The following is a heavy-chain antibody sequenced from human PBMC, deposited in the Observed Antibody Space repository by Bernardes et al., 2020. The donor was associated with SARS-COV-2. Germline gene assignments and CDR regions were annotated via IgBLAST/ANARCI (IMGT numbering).Heavy chain of an antibody. D-gene: IGHD3-22*01. CDR1: GGSISSNY. CDR2: IDYSGST. V-gene: IGHV4-59*01. J-gene: IGHJ6*02. Sequence: SETLSLTCTVSGGSISSNYWSWIRQPPGKGLEWMWYIDYSGSTNYNHSLKSRVTISIDTSKNQFSLKLSSVTAADTAVYYCASYYYDSSGYSYGMDVWGQGTTVTVSS. CDR3: ASYYYDSSGYSYGMDV.